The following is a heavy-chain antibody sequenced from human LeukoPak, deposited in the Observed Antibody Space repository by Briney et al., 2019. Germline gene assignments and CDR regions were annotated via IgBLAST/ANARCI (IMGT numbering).Heavy chain of an antibody. Sequence: SETLSLTCDVSGASISDSPYYWGWIRQSPGKGLEWIGSVLYSGTTHYNPSLKNRVSVSVDTSKNQFSLDLRSVTAADAALYYCARHDFGVYDFSAFDIWGQGTMVTVSS. CDR3: ARHDFGVYDFSAFDI. CDR2: VLYSGTT. CDR1: GASISDSPYY. V-gene: IGHV4-39*01. J-gene: IGHJ3*02. D-gene: IGHD5/OR15-5a*01.